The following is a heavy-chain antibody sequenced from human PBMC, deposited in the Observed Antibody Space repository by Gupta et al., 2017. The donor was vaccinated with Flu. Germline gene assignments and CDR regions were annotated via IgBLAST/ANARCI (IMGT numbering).Heavy chain of an antibody. CDR1: GFAFNNYA. CDR3: AKDLYTVPGALDS. V-gene: IGHV3-23*01. CDR2: IQNSGDNT. Sequence: ASGFAFNNYAMNWVRQAPGEGLKWVSGIQNSGDNTYYADSVKGRFTVSRDNSDNTLYLQMNSLRAEDTALYYCAKDLYTVPGALDSWGQGTLVIVSS. D-gene: IGHD6-19*01. J-gene: IGHJ4*02.